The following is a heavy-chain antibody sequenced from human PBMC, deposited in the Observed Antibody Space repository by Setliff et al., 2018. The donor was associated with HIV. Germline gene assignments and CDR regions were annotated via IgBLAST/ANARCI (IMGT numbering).Heavy chain of an antibody. CDR2: INAGNSST. V-gene: IGHV1-3*01. CDR1: GYIFTNYA. J-gene: IGHJ6*02. Sequence: ASVKVSCKASGYIFTNYAMQWARQAPGQGLEWMGWINAGNSSTKYSQKFQGRVTITRDTFASTAYMELSSLRSEDTAVYYCARPDSRWYARGRDPLYGMDVWGQGTTVTVSS. D-gene: IGHD6-13*01. CDR3: ARPDSRWYARGRDPLYGMDV.